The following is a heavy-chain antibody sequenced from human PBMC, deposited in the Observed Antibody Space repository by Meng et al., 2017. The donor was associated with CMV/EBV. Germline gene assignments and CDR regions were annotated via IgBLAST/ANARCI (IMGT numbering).Heavy chain of an antibody. D-gene: IGHD2-2*01. J-gene: IGHJ3*02. CDR1: RGTFSSYA. V-gene: IGHV1-69*05. CDR3: ARDRGDCSSTSCLDAFDI. Sequence: SVKVSCKASRGTFSSYAISWVRQAPGQGLEWMGGIIPIFGTANYAQKFQGRVTITTDESTSTAYMELSSLRSEDTAVYYCARDRGDCSSTSCLDAFDIWGQGTMVTVSS. CDR2: IIPIFGTA.